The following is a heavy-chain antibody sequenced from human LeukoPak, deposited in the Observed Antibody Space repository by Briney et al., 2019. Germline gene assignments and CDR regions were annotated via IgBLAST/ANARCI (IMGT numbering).Heavy chain of an antibody. V-gene: IGHV5-51*01. J-gene: IGHJ3*02. Sequence: RGESLKISCKGSGYSFTSYWIGWVRQMPGKGLEWMGIIYPGDSDTRYSPSFQGQVTISADKSISTAYLQWSSLKASDTAMYYCAGIRDYGDYLGAFDIWGQGTMVTVSS. CDR3: AGIRDYGDYLGAFDI. CDR1: GYSFTSYW. D-gene: IGHD4-17*01. CDR2: IYPGDSDT.